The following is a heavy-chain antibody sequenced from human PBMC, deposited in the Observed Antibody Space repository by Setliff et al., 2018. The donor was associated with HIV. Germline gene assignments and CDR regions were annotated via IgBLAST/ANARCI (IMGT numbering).Heavy chain of an antibody. Sequence: PGESLKISCTASGFTFSNYWMSWVRQAPGKGLEWVSYISNSGTTIYYADSVKGRFTISRDNGKKSLYLQMNSLRAEDTAVYYCAKDHYYMDVWGKGTTVTVSS. CDR2: ISNSGTTI. CDR3: AKDHYYMDV. J-gene: IGHJ6*03. CDR1: GFTFSNYW. V-gene: IGHV3-48*04.